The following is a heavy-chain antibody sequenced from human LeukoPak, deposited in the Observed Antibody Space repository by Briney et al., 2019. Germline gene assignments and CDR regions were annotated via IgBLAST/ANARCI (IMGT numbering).Heavy chain of an antibody. CDR3: ARTYSSGWAFFDY. CDR1: GYSFTSYW. Sequence: GESLKISCKGSGYSFTSYWIGWVRQMPGKGLEWMGRIDPSDSYTNSSPSFQGHVTISADKSISTAYLQWRSLKASDTAIYYCARTYSSGWAFFDYWGQGNMVTVSS. V-gene: IGHV5-10-1*01. J-gene: IGHJ4*02. D-gene: IGHD6-19*01. CDR2: IDPSDSYT.